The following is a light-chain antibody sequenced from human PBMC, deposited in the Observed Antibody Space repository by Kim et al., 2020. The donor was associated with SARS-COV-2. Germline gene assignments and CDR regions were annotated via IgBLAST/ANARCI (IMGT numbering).Light chain of an antibody. CDR1: SGHSSYA. CDR2: LNSDGSH. CDR3: QTWGTGI. Sequence: QLVLTQSPSASASLGASVKLTWTLSSGHSSYAIAWHQQQPEKGPRYLMKLNSDGSHTKGDGIPDRFSGSSSGAERYLTISSLQSEDEADYYCQTWGTGIFGGGTKLTVL. J-gene: IGLJ2*01. V-gene: IGLV4-69*01.